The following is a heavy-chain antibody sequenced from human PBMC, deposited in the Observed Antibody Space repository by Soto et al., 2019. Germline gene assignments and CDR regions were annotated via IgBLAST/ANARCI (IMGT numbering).Heavy chain of an antibody. D-gene: IGHD5-12*01. CDR1: GGSFSGYY. Sequence: VQLQQWGAGLLKPSETLSLTCAVYGGSFSGYYWSWIRQPPGKGLEWVSVIYSGGSTYYADSVKGRFTISRDNSKNTLYLQMSTLRAEDTAVYYCARAPSRDGYGRYFDYWGQGTLVTVSS. J-gene: IGHJ4*02. V-gene: IGHV3-53*01. CDR3: ARAPSRDGYGRYFDY. CDR2: IYSGGST.